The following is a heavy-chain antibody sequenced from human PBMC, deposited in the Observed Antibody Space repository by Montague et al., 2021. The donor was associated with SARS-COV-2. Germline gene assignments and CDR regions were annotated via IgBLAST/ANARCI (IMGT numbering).Heavy chain of an antibody. J-gene: IGHJ4*02. V-gene: IGHV3-53*01. D-gene: IGHD2-8*01. CDR1: GFIVSNKY. Sequence: LRLSFAASGFIVSNKYMSWVRQAAGKGLDWVSIIYPDGSTYYSDSLKGRFTISRDNSKNTLYLQMNDLEPEDTAVYYCATSGAPNLGDSWGQGTLVTVSS. CDR2: IYPDGST. CDR3: ATSGAPNLGDS.